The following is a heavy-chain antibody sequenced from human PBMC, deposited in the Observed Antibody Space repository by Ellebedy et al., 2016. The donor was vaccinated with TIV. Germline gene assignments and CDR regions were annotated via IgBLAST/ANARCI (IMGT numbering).Heavy chain of an antibody. J-gene: IGHJ4*02. Sequence: AASVKVSSKASGGTFTSFPISWLRQAPGQGLEWMGVFIPLFGTTNYAQNFQGRLTITADVSTSTAYMELSSLTSEDTAVYYCARDKFSRYNWNVVLDYWGQGTLVTVSS. CDR2: FIPLFGTT. V-gene: IGHV1-69*13. CDR1: GGTFTSFP. D-gene: IGHD1-1*01. CDR3: ARDKFSRYNWNVVLDY.